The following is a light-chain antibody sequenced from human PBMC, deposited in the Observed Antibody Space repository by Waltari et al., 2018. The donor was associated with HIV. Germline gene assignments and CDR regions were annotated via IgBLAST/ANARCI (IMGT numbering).Light chain of an antibody. CDR2: EVN. J-gene: IGLJ3*02. CDR1: GSDIGNYNL. Sequence: QSALTQPASVSESPGQSITISCTGTGSDIGNYNLVSWYQQYPGKAPKLISYEVNKRPSGVSSRFSGSKSGNTASLTVSGLQAEDEADYYCSSYAGSSTLWVFGGGTQLTVL. CDR3: SSYAGSSTLWV. V-gene: IGLV2-23*02.